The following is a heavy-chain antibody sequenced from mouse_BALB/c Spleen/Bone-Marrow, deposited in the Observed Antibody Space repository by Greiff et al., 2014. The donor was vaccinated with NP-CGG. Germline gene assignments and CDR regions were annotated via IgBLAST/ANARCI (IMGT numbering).Heavy chain of an antibody. Sequence: VQLKESGGGLVKPGGSLKLSCAAFGFTFSDFYMFWFRQTPEKRLEWVATISNGGTYTYYPDSVKRRFTISRDNAKNNLYLQMSSLKSEDTAMYYCARSGERYGALDYWGQGTSVTVTS. V-gene: IGHV5-4*02. J-gene: IGHJ4*01. CDR2: ISNGGTYT. D-gene: IGHD1-1*02. CDR1: GFTFSDFY. CDR3: ARSGERYGALDY.